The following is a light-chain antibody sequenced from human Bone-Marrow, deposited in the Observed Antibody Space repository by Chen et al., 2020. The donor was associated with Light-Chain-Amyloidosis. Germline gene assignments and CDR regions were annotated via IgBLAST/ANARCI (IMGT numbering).Light chain of an antibody. J-gene: IGLJ2*01. CDR1: DLPTKY. V-gene: IGLV3-25*03. CDR3: QSADSSGTYEVI. Sequence: SYELTQPPSVSVSPGPTARITCSGDDLPTKYAYWYQQKPGQAPVLVIHSDTERPSVFSEPFSGYCAGTTATLTISGVQAEVEADYHCQSADSSGTYEVIFGGGTKLTVL. CDR2: SDT.